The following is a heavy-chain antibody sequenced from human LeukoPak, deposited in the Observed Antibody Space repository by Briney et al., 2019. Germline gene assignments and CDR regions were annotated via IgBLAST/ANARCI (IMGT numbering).Heavy chain of an antibody. CDR2: IYPGDSDT. CDR1: GYSFTSYW. D-gene: IGHD6-6*01. V-gene: IGHV5-51*01. CDR3: AGFEYSSSSADY. J-gene: IGHJ4*02. Sequence: GKPLQTSSMASGYSFTSYWIGWARHMPPKGLEWRGIIYPGDSDTRYSPSFQGQVTISADKSISTAYLQWSSLKASDTAMYYCAGFEYSSSSADYWGQGTLVTVSS.